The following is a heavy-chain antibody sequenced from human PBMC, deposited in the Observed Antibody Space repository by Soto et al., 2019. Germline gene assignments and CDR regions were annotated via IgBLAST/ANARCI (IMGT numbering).Heavy chain of an antibody. CDR1: GGSISISNFY. Sequence: PSETLSLTCSVSGGSISISNFYWGWVRQSPGRGLEWIGSLYSARIAYYNPSLKSRVSISVDTSKNQFSLKLSSVAAADTAVYYCASHSGYDLSYFDYWSQGTLVTVSS. D-gene: IGHD5-12*01. J-gene: IGHJ4*02. CDR3: ASHSGYDLSYFDY. CDR2: LYSARIA. V-gene: IGHV4-39*01.